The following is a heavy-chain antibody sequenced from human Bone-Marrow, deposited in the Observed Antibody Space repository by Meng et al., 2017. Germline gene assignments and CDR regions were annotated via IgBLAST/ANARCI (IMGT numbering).Heavy chain of an antibody. CDR1: VGAIGSSS. J-gene: IGHJ5*02. Sequence: QRQGSVQGRFTPWRTRSPNCPVSVGAIGSSSWSWSRQPAGKGLEWIGRIYPSGSPNYHPSLKSRVTMSVDTSKNQFSLKLSSVTAADTAVYYCARAGGVAVAGIFLGFDPWGQGTLVTVSS. CDR2: IYPSGSP. CDR3: ARAGGVAVAGIFLGFDP. V-gene: IGHV4-4*07. D-gene: IGHD6-19*01.